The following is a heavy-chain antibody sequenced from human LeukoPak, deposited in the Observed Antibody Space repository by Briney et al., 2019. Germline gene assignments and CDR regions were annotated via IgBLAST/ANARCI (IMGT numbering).Heavy chain of an antibody. CDR3: ARAAHILTGYYGGWFDP. V-gene: IGHV1-8*01. Sequence: ASVKVSCKASGYTFTSYDINWVRQATGQGLEWMGWMNPNSGNTGYAQKFQGRVTMTRNTSISTAYMELSSLRSEDTAVCYCARAAHILTGYYGGWFDPWGQGTLVTVSS. CDR1: GYTFTSYD. J-gene: IGHJ5*02. D-gene: IGHD3-9*01. CDR2: MNPNSGNT.